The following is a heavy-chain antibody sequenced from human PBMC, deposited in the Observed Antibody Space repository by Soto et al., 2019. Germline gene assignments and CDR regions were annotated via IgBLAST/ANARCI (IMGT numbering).Heavy chain of an antibody. CDR3: ARHGYDSGWFFFDP. Sequence: SETLSVTCSLSGGAIGGYYWSWIRQPPGKALEWIGYVSYSWSTDYHPSLKSRVSISIDTSKNQGSLKMMSVTTADTAVYYCARHGYDSGWFFFDPWGQGALVTVSS. D-gene: IGHD6-19*01. CDR1: GGAIGGYY. CDR2: VSYSWST. V-gene: IGHV4-59*08. J-gene: IGHJ5*02.